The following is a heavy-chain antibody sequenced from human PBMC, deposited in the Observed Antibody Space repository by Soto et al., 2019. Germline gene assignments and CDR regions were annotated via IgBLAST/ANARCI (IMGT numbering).Heavy chain of an antibody. J-gene: IGHJ6*02. D-gene: IGHD4-17*01. CDR3: AKALPPFVTTSGMDV. Sequence: DSVKGRFTTSRDNSMNTLYLQMYSLRTEDTAVYYCAKALPPFVTTSGMDVWGQGTTVTVSS. V-gene: IGHV3-30*02.